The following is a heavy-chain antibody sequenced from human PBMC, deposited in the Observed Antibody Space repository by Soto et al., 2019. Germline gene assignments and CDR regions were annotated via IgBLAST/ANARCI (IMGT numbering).Heavy chain of an antibody. CDR3: TTIDSEIMSFDY. CDR1: GFTFNNAW. D-gene: IGHD3-16*01. V-gene: IGHV3-15*01. J-gene: IGHJ4*02. Sequence: VQVVESGGGLVKPGGSLRLSCATSGFTFNNAWMNWVRQAPGKGLAWVGRIKSKTDGGTTDYAAPVKGRFTISRDESKNTVYLQMHSLETEATAVYYCTTIDSEIMSFDYWGQGTLVTVSS. CDR2: IKSKTDGGTT.